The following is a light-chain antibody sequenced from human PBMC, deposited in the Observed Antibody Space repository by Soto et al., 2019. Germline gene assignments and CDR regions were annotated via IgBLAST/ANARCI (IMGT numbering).Light chain of an antibody. J-gene: IGKJ5*01. CDR1: HSVSSSY. Sequence: EIVLTQSPGTLSLSPGERATLSCRASHSVSSSYLAWYQQKPGQAPRLLIYGASSRATGIPDRFSGSGSGREFSLTISRLEPEDFAVYYCQQYGSSPPITFGQGTRLEIK. CDR3: QQYGSSPPIT. CDR2: GAS. V-gene: IGKV3-20*01.